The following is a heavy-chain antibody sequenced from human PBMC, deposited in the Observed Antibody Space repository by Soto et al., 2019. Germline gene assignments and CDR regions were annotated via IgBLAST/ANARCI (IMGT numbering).Heavy chain of an antibody. J-gene: IGHJ4*02. Sequence: SLRLSCAASGFTFDDYAMHWVRQATGKGLEWVSGISWNSGSIGYADSVKGRFTISRDNAKNSLYLQMNSLRAEDTALYYCAASPPYYYDSSGYQDYWGQGTLVTVSS. CDR3: AASPPYYYDSSGYQDY. D-gene: IGHD3-22*01. CDR1: GFTFDDYA. V-gene: IGHV3-9*01. CDR2: ISWNSGSI.